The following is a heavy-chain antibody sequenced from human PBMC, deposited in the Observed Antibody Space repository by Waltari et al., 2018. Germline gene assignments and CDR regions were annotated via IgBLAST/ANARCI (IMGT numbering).Heavy chain of an antibody. V-gene: IGHV4-39*07. J-gene: IGHJ4*02. Sequence: HLQLQESGPGLVKPSETLSLPCTVSGGSIRRAYYYWAWIRQPPGKGLAWIATVYYDGYTYYNSSLMSRVTISLDTSKNQFSLKVTSVTAADTAVYYCARGAGHYKPFDSWGQGTLVTVSS. D-gene: IGHD4-4*01. CDR2: VYYDGYT. CDR1: GGSIRRAYYY. CDR3: ARGAGHYKPFDS.